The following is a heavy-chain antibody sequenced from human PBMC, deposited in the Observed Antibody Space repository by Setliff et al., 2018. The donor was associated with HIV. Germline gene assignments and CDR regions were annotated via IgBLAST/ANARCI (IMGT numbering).Heavy chain of an antibody. V-gene: IGHV1-18*01. J-gene: IGHJ4*02. Sequence: ASVKVSCKASGYTFISYGLSWVRQAPGQGLEWMGWISDYNSNTNYAQKLQGRVTMTTDTSTSTAYMELRSLRSDDTAVYYCAREQGDYYGSGSYDYWGQGTLVTVSS. D-gene: IGHD3-10*01. CDR3: AREQGDYYGSGSYDY. CDR1: GYTFISYG. CDR2: ISDYNSNT.